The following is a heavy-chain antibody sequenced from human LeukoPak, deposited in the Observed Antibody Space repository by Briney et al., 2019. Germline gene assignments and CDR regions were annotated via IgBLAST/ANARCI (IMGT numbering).Heavy chain of an antibody. V-gene: IGHV4-34*01. CDR1: GGSSSGYY. J-gene: IGHJ4*02. Sequence: PSETLSLTCAVYGGSSSGYYWSWVRQPPGKGLEWIGEINHSGTTNYNPSLKSRVTMSADTSKNQFSLNLISVTAADTAVYYCARLGFYCTGNICSPTDYWGQGTLVTVSS. D-gene: IGHD2-8*02. CDR2: INHSGTT. CDR3: ARLGFYCTGNICSPTDY.